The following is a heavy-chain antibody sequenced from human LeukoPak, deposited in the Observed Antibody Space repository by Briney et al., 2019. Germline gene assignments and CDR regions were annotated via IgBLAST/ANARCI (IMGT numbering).Heavy chain of an antibody. CDR2: VWYDGGTK. V-gene: IGHV3-33*01. CDR1: GFSFSTYG. CDR3: ARDLQPYYYGSGSLSP. J-gene: IGHJ5*02. Sequence: GGSLRLSCAASGFSFSTYGMHWVRQAPGKGLEWVAVVWYDGGTKFYADSVKGRFTISRDNSKNTLFLQMNSLRVEDTAVYYCARDLQPYYYGSGSLSPWGQGTLVTVSS. D-gene: IGHD3-10*01.